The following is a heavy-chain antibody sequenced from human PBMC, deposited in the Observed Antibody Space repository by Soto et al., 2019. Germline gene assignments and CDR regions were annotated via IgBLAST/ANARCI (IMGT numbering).Heavy chain of an antibody. CDR3: ARWTYCGGDCYWLDF. CDR1: GGSISGFY. D-gene: IGHD2-21*02. J-gene: IGHJ4*02. CDR2: IYYSGSA. Sequence: PSETLSLTCTISGGSISGFYRGWIRQPPGKGLEWIGNIYYSGSANYDPSLRSRVTISLNTSKNQFSLNLNSVTAADTAIYYCARWTYCGGDCYWLDFWGQGTLVTVSS. V-gene: IGHV4-59*01.